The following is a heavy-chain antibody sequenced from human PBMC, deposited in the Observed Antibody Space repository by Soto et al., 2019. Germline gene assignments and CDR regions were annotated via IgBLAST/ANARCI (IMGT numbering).Heavy chain of an antibody. CDR1: VLSVSSYC. V-gene: IGHV3-74*01. D-gene: IGHD6-6*01. Sequence: SLMISDPTSVLSVSSYCLHWGRQAQGKGLVWVSRIKTDGSSTNYADSVKGRFTISRDNAKNSLYLQMNSLRAEDTAVYYCARDSASAEYRDAFDIWGQGTMVTVSS. J-gene: IGHJ3*02. CDR2: IKTDGSST. CDR3: ARDSASAEYRDAFDI.